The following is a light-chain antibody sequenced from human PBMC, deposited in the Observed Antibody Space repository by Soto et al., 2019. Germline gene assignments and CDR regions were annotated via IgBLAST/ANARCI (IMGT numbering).Light chain of an antibody. V-gene: IGKV4-1*01. CDR2: WAS. Sequence: DIVMTQSPDSLAVSLGERATVNCKSSQNILYIPNNKSSLAWYQQKPGQPPKLLIYWASTRESGVPGRFRGSGSETDFTLTISSLQAEDVAVYYCQQYYASPFTFGPGTKVDIK. J-gene: IGKJ3*01. CDR1: QNILYIPNNKSS. CDR3: QQYYASPFT.